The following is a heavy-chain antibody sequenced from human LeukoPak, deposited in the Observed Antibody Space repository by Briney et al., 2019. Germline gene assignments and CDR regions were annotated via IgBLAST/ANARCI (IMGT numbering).Heavy chain of an antibody. J-gene: IGHJ4*02. CDR1: GGSISSSNW. D-gene: IGHD3-9*01. V-gene: IGHV4-61*01. CDR2: IYYSGST. Sequence: SGTLSLTCAVSGGSISSSNWWSWIRQPPGKGLEWIGYIYYSGSTNYNPSLKSRVTISVDTSKNQFSLKLSSVTAADTAVYYCARVKRDILTGYYNVFDYWGQGTLVTVSS. CDR3: ARVKRDILTGYYNVFDY.